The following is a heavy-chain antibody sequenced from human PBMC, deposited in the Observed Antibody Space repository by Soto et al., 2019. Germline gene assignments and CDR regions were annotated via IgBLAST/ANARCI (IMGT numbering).Heavy chain of an antibody. V-gene: IGHV1-46*01. CDR3: AKGILWWGSDAFDL. Sequence: QVQRVQSGAAVKKPGASVKVSCKASGYAFTSKYLHWVRQAPGQGLEWMGIINPNDGGPIYAPKFRDRVIMTRDTSTSTVYMELNSLRSEDTAVYYCAKGILWWGSDAFDLWGQGTKGSVSS. CDR1: GYAFTSKY. D-gene: IGHD2-21*01. J-gene: IGHJ3*01. CDR2: INPNDGGP.